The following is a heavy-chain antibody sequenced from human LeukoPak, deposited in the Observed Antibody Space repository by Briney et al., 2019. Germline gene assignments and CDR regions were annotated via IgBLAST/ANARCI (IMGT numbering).Heavy chain of an antibody. V-gene: IGHV3-7*01. CDR1: GFTFSSHW. J-gene: IGHJ5*02. CDR2: IKQDGSEK. Sequence: GGSLRLSCAASGFTFSSHWMSWVRQAPGKGLEWVANIKQDGSEKYYVDSVKGRFTISRDNAKNSLYLQMNSLRAEDTAVYYCARSYSSGWYDWFDPWGQGTLVTVSS. D-gene: IGHD6-19*01. CDR3: ARSYSSGWYDWFDP.